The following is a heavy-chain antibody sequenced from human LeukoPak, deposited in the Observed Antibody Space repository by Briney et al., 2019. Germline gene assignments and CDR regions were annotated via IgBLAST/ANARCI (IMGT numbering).Heavy chain of an antibody. D-gene: IGHD5-12*01. CDR3: ARYSGYRSGKYYFDY. J-gene: IGHJ4*02. CDR1: GGTFSSYA. CDR2: IIPIFGTA. V-gene: IGHV1-69*13. Sequence: ASVKVSCNASGGTFSSYAISWVRQAPGQGLEWMGGIIPIFGTANYAQKFQGRVTITADESTSTAYMELSSLRSEDTAVYYCARYSGYRSGKYYFDYWGQGTLVTVSS.